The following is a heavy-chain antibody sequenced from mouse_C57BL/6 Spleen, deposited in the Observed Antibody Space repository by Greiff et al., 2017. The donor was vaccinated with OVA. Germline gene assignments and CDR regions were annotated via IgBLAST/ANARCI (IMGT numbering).Heavy chain of an antibody. J-gene: IGHJ3*01. CDR1: GYTFTDYK. Sequence: VQLQQSGPELVKPGASVKMSCKASGYTFTDYKMHWVKQRHGKSLEWIGYINPNNGGTSYNEKFKGKATLTVNKSSSTAYMELRSLTSEDSSVYYCARGDVYYSAWFAYWGQGTLVTVSA. V-gene: IGHV1-22*01. CDR2: INPNNGGT. CDR3: ARGDVYYSAWFAY. D-gene: IGHD2-3*01.